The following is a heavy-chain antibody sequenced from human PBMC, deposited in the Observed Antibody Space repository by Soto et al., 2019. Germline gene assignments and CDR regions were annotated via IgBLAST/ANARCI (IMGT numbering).Heavy chain of an antibody. CDR1: GFTFSSYG. CDR3: APWFGALAS. V-gene: IGHV3-30*03. J-gene: IGHJ4*02. CDR2: ISYDGSNK. Sequence: QVQLVESGGGVVQPGRSLRLSCAASGFTFSSYGMHWVRQATGKGLEWVAVISYDGSNKYYADSVKGRFTISRDNSKNTLYLQMNSLRAEDTAVYYCAPWFGALASWGQGTLVTVSS. D-gene: IGHD3-10*01.